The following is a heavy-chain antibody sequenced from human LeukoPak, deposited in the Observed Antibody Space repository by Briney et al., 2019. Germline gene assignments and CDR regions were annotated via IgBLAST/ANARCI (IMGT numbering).Heavy chain of an antibody. CDR2: IRYDGNNK. CDR1: GFTFSSYG. CDR3: AKLPLYCSGGSCYGLFDY. D-gene: IGHD2-15*01. Sequence: GGSLRLSCAASGFTFSSYGMHWVRQAPGKGLEWVAFIRYDGNNKYYADSVKGRFTISRDNSKNTLYLQMNSLRAEDTAVYYCAKLPLYCSGGSCYGLFDYWGQGTLVTVSS. V-gene: IGHV3-30*02. J-gene: IGHJ4*02.